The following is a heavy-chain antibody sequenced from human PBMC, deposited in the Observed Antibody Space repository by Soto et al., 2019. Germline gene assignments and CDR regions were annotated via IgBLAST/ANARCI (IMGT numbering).Heavy chain of an antibody. D-gene: IGHD3-22*01. Sequence: QLQLQESGPGLVKPSETLSLTCTVSGGSISSSSYYWGWIRQPPGKGLEWIGSIYYSGSTYYNPSLTSRVTISVDTSKNQFSLKLSSVTAADTAVYYCARFSKTMTFDYWGQGTLVTVSS. CDR3: ARFSKTMTFDY. V-gene: IGHV4-39*01. J-gene: IGHJ4*02. CDR2: IYYSGST. CDR1: GGSISSSSYY.